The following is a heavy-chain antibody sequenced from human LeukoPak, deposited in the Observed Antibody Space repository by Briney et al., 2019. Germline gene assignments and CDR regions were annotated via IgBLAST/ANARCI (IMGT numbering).Heavy chain of an antibody. D-gene: IGHD1-26*01. CDR2: IYPGDSDT. Sequence: GESLTISCQASGYSFSNYWIGWVRQMPGKGLEWMGIIYPGDSDTRYSPSFQGQVTISADKSISTAYLQWSSLKASDTAMYYCARQYGGSYLASDYWGQGTLVTVSS. J-gene: IGHJ4*02. V-gene: IGHV5-51*01. CDR3: ARQYGGSYLASDY. CDR1: GYSFSNYW.